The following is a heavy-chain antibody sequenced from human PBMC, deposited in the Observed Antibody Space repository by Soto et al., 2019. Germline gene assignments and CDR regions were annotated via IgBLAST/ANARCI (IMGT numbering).Heavy chain of an antibody. CDR1: GVTFSDHY. CDR3: ARELMTTVPYSDY. Sequence: GGSLILSCAASGVTFSDHYMDWVRQAPGKGLEWVGRTKNKAKSFTTEYAASVKGRFTISRDDAKNSLYLQMSSLETEDTAVYYCARELMTTVPYSDYWGQGSLVTVTS. CDR2: TKNKAKSFTT. D-gene: IGHD4-17*01. J-gene: IGHJ4*02. V-gene: IGHV3-72*01.